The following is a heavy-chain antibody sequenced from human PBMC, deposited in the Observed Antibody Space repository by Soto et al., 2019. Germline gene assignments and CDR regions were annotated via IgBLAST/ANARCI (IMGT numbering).Heavy chain of an antibody. V-gene: IGHV1-69*06. D-gene: IGHD3-22*01. CDR1: GGTFSSYA. CDR2: IIPIFGTA. CDR3: ARGGFGLNDSSGYYIPGAFDI. J-gene: IGHJ3*02. Sequence: ASVKVSCKASGGTFSSYAISWVRQAPGQGLEWMGGIIPIFGTANYAQKFQGRVTITADKSTSTAYTELSSLRSEDTAVYYCARGGFGLNDSSGYYIPGAFDIWGQGTMVTVSS.